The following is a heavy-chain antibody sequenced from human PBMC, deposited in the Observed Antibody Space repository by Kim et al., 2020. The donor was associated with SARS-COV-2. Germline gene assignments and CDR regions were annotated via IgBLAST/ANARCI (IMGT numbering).Heavy chain of an antibody. CDR3: ARESIAVAGTPGGTFDY. Sequence: SETLSLTCTVSGGSISSYYWSWIRQPPGKGLEWIGYIYYSGSTNYNPSLKSRVTISVDTSKNQFSLKLSSVTAADTAVYYCARESIAVAGTPGGTFDYWGQGTLVTVSS. CDR2: IYYSGST. D-gene: IGHD6-19*01. J-gene: IGHJ4*02. V-gene: IGHV4-59*01. CDR1: GGSISSYY.